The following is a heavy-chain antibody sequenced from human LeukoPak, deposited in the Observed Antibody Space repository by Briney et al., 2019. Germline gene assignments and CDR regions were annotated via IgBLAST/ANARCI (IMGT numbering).Heavy chain of an antibody. V-gene: IGHV3-23*01. Sequence: GGSLRLSCAVSGISLSNYGMSWVRQAPGKGLEWVAGISGSGGGTNYADSVKGRFTISRDNSKNTLYLQMNSLRAEDTAVYYCASHSGSDVYYYYGMDVWGQGTTVTVSS. J-gene: IGHJ6*02. CDR1: GISLSNYG. CDR2: ISGSGGGT. CDR3: ASHSGSDVYYYYGMDV. D-gene: IGHD5-12*01.